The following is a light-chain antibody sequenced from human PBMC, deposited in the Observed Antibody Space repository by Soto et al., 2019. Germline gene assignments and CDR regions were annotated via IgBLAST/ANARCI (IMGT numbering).Light chain of an antibody. CDR1: QSISSW. J-gene: IGKJ1*01. CDR3: QQYNSYWT. V-gene: IGKV1-5*03. Sequence: DIQMTQSPSTLSASVGDRVTITCRPSQSISSWLAWYQQKPGKAPKLLLYKASSLESVVPSRFSGSGSGTEFTLTISSLQPDDFATYYCQQYNSYWTFGQGTKVEIK. CDR2: KAS.